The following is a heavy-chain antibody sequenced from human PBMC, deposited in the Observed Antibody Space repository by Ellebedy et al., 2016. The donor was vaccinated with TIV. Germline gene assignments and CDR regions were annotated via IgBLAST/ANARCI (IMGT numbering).Heavy chain of an antibody. Sequence: GESLKISCQASGYNFATYWIGWVRPTPGKGLEWMGTIYPGDSDTRYSPSFRGQVTMSADKSTATAYLQWSSLMASDTAMYCCARPRPYSVSPNAYDVWGQGTMVTVSS. CDR2: IYPGDSDT. CDR1: GYNFATYW. D-gene: IGHD4-17*01. V-gene: IGHV5-51*01. CDR3: ARPRPYSVSPNAYDV. J-gene: IGHJ3*01.